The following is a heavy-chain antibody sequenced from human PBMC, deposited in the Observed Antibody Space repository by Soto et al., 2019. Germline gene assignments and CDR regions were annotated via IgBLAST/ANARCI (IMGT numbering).Heavy chain of an antibody. CDR3: ARHYDSAGHYGPDY. Sequence: PGESLKISCQASGYSFTYYWIGWVRQMPGKGLEWMGIIYPGDSNTRYSPSFEGQVTISSDKSVTTVYLQWRSLKASDTGIFYCARHYDSAGHYGPDYWGQGTLVTSPQ. CDR1: GYSFTYYW. D-gene: IGHD3-22*01. V-gene: IGHV5-51*01. CDR2: IYPGDSNT. J-gene: IGHJ4*02.